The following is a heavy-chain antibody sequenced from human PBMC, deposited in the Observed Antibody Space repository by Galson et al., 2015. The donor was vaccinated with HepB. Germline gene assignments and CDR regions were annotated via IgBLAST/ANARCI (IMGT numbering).Heavy chain of an antibody. CDR2: ITAYSGNT. V-gene: IGHV1-18*01. J-gene: IGHJ4*02. D-gene: IGHD3-22*01. CDR1: GYTFTSYG. Sequence: SVKVSCKASGYTFTSYGINWVRQAPGQGLEWMGWITAYSGNTNYAEKFQGRVTMTTDTSTSTVYMELKSLRSDDTAVYYCARYYDSSGYYYVDFDLWGQGTLVTVSS. CDR3: ARYYDSSGYYYVDFDL.